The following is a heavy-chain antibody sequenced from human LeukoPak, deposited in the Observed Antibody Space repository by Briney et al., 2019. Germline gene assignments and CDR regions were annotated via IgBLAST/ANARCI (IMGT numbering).Heavy chain of an antibody. Sequence: GASVKVSCKASEGTFSSYAISWVRQAPGQGLEWMGRIIPILGIANYAQKFQGRVTITADKSTSTAYMELSSLRSEDTAVYYCARADIEEMATLRNWYFDLWGRGTLVTVSS. D-gene: IGHD5-12*01. V-gene: IGHV1-69*04. CDR3: ARADIEEMATLRNWYFDL. J-gene: IGHJ2*01. CDR2: IIPILGIA. CDR1: EGTFSSYA.